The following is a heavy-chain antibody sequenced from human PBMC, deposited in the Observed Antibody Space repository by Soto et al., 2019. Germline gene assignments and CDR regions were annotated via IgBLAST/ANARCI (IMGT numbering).Heavy chain of an antibody. CDR2: ISWDGSNR. CDR3: AKDISRGPTKNYDFWSGPDY. Sequence: GGSLRLSCAASGVTFDEYAMHWVRQRPGKGLEWVSLISWDGSNRYYADSVQGRFTISRDNSKYSLYLEMNSLRPEDTALYYCAKDISRGPTKNYDFWSGPDYWGQGTLVTV. D-gene: IGHD3-3*01. CDR1: GVTFDEYA. J-gene: IGHJ4*02. V-gene: IGHV3-43D*04.